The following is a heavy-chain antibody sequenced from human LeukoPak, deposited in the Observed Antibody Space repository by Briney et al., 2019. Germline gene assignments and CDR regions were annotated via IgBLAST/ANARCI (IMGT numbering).Heavy chain of an antibody. CDR3: ARDGRWLQFRRSFDY. J-gene: IGHJ4*02. CDR1: GGTFSSYA. Sequence: ASVKVSCKASGGTFSSYAISWVRQAPGQGLEWMGGIIPIFGTANYAQKFQGRVTITADESMSTAYMELSSLRSEDTAVYFCARDGRWLQFRRSFDYWGQGTLVTVSS. D-gene: IGHD5-24*01. V-gene: IGHV1-69*13. CDR2: IIPIFGTA.